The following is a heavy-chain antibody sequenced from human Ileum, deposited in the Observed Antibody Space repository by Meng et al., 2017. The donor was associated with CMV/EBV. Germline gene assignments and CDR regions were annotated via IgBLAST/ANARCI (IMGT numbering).Heavy chain of an antibody. J-gene: IGHJ4*02. D-gene: IGHD3-3*01. CDR2: VYYSGTT. Sequence: QLQPRESGPGLVKPSETLPLTCTASVAPTTSSTYYWGWIRQPPGKGLEWIGSVYYSGTTYYNPSLKSRVNMSIDTSKNRFSLKLSSATAADTAVYYCARNVGFYSSQIAYWGQGALVTVSS. V-gene: IGHV4-39*07. CDR1: VAPTTSSTYY. CDR3: ARNVGFYSSQIAY.